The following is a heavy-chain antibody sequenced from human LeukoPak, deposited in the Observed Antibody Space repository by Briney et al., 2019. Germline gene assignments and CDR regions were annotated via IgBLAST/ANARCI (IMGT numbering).Heavy chain of an antibody. CDR2: IGNTGRTI. V-gene: IGHV3-48*03. D-gene: IGHD1-14*01. CDR1: GFRFSSYE. J-gene: IGHJ4*02. Sequence: GSLRLSCAASGFRFSSYEMNWVRQAPGRGLEWVSYIGNTGRTIYYVDSVKGRFTVSRDNAKNSLYLQMNSLRAEDTAIYYCVRGDRYFFDYWGQGTLVTVSS. CDR3: VRGDRYFFDY.